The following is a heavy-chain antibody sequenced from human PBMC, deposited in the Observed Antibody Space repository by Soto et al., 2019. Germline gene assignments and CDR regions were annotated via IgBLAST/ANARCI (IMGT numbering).Heavy chain of an antibody. J-gene: IGHJ4*02. CDR2: IIPIFGTA. CDR3: AVVWVAAAENDH. Sequence: QVQLVQSGAEVKKPGSSVKVSCKASGGTFSSYAISWVRQAPGQGLEWMGGIIPIFGTANYAQKFQGRVTITADESTSTADMELSSLSSGDTAGYCGAVVWVAAAENDHGGQGALVTVSA. D-gene: IGHD2-15*01. CDR1: GGTFSSYA. V-gene: IGHV1-69*12.